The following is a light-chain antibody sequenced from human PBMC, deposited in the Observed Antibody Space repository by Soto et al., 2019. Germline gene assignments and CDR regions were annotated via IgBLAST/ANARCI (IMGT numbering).Light chain of an antibody. Sequence: QSALIQPRSVSGSPGQSVTISCTGTSSDVGGNSYVSWYQQHPGKAPKLLIYDDTKRPSGVPDLFSGSKSGNTASLTISGLQAEHEADYYCCSYAGSLPCVFGTGTKVT. V-gene: IGLV2-11*01. CDR3: CSYAGSLPCV. J-gene: IGLJ1*01. CDR2: DDT. CDR1: SSDVGGNSY.